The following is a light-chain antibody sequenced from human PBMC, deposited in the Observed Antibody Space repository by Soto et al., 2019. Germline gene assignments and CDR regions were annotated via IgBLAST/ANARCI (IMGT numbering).Light chain of an antibody. CDR3: QQYNRWPPIT. J-gene: IGKJ5*01. CDR2: DAS. Sequence: EVVMTQSPATLSVSPGERPTLCCRASESVSRHLAWYQKKPGQAQRLIIYDASTRANGIPDRFSGGGSWTEFTLTISSLQSEDFVVYDCQQYNRWPPITFGQGTRLEIK. V-gene: IGKV3-15*01. CDR1: ESVSRH.